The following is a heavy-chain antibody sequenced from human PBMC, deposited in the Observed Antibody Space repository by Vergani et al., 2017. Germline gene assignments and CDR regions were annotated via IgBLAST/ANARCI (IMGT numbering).Heavy chain of an antibody. D-gene: IGHD3-22*01. J-gene: IGHJ4*02. CDR3: ARDMVSRIVVVGFDY. CDR2: IDYSGST. Sequence: QLQLQESGPGLVKPSETLSLTCTVSGGSISSSSYYWGWIRQPPGKGLEWIGSIDYSGSTYYNPSPKSRVTISVDTSKNQFLLKLSSVTAADTAVYYCARDMVSRIVVVGFDYWGQGTLVTVSS. CDR1: GGSISSSSYY. V-gene: IGHV4-39*07.